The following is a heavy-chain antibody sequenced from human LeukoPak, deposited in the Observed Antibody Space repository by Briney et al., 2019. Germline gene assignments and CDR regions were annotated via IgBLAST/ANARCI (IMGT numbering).Heavy chain of an antibody. Sequence: ASVKVSCKASGYTFTGYYMHWVRQAPGQGLEWMGWINPNSGGTNYAQKFQGRVTMTRDTSISTAYMELSRLRSDDTAVYYCARDNRRFGPPPDYWGQGTLVTVSS. CDR3: ARDNRRFGPPPDY. V-gene: IGHV1-2*02. D-gene: IGHD3-10*01. J-gene: IGHJ4*02. CDR2: INPNSGGT. CDR1: GYTFTGYY.